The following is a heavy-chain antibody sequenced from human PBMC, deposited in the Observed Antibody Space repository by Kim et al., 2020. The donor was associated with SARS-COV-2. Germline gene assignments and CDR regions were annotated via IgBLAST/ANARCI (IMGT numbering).Heavy chain of an antibody. CDR3: ARDARYFDWDGMDV. J-gene: IGHJ6*02. V-gene: IGHV3-33*05. CDR2: ISYDGSNK. Sequence: GGSLRLSCAASGFTFSSYGMHWVRQAPDKGLEWVAVISYDGSNKYYADSVKGRFTISRDNSKNTLYLQMNSLRAEDTAVYYCARDARYFDWDGMDVWGQGTTVTVSS. D-gene: IGHD3-9*01. CDR1: GFTFSSYG.